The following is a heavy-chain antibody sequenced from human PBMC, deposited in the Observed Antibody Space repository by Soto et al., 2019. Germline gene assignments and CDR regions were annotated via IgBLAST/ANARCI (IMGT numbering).Heavy chain of an antibody. CDR1: GYTFTSYA. CDR2: INAGNGNT. Sequence: GASVKVSCKASGYTFTSYAMHWVRQAPGQRLEWMGWINAGNGNTKYSQKFQGRVTITRDTSASTAYMELSSLRSEDTAVYYCARVSRSSCSSTSCYLSYWGQGTLVTVS. CDR3: ARVSRSSCSSTSCYLSY. D-gene: IGHD2-2*01. J-gene: IGHJ4*02. V-gene: IGHV1-3*01.